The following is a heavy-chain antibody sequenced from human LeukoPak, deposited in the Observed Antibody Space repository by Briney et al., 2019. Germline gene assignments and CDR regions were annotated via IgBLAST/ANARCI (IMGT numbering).Heavy chain of an antibody. D-gene: IGHD3-10*01. Sequence: SETLSLTCTVSGGSISSGSYYWSWIRQPAGKGLEWIGRIYTSGSTNYNPSLKSRVTISVDTSKNQFSLKLSSVTAADTAVYYCARVGGSGSLRTFDYWGQGTLVTVSS. V-gene: IGHV4-61*02. CDR2: IYTSGST. CDR3: ARVGGSGSLRTFDY. J-gene: IGHJ4*02. CDR1: GGSISSGSYY.